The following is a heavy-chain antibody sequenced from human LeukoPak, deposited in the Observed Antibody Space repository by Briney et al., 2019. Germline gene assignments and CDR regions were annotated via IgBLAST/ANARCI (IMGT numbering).Heavy chain of an antibody. CDR1: GFTFSSYD. Sequence: GGSLRLSCAASGFTFSSYDLGWVRQAPGKGLECVAAISRGVGTTYYADFVKGRFTISRDNSKNTLYLEMSNLKADDTAVYYCAKKGQADDDGKPDWGQGTLVTVSS. CDR2: ISRGVGTT. D-gene: IGHD1-1*01. CDR3: AKKGQADDDGKPD. V-gene: IGHV3-23*01. J-gene: IGHJ4*02.